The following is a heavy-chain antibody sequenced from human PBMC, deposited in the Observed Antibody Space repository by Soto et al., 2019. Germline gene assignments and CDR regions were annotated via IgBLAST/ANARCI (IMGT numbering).Heavy chain of an antibody. CDR2: ISGSGGST. Sequence: EVQLLESGGGLVQPGGSLRLSCAASGFTFSSYAMSWVRQAPGKGLEWVSAISGSGGSTYYADSVKGRFTISRDTSKNTLYLQMNSLRAEDTAVYYCAKVVGKYSSGWYPYYYYGMDVWGQGTTVTVSS. CDR1: GFTFSSYA. D-gene: IGHD6-19*01. CDR3: AKVVGKYSSGWYPYYYYGMDV. V-gene: IGHV3-23*01. J-gene: IGHJ6*02.